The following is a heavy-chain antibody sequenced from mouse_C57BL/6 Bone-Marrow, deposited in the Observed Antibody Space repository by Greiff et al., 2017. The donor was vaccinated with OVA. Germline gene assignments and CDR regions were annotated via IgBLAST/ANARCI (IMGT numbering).Heavy chain of an antibody. D-gene: IGHD1-1*01. Sequence: EVKLMESGPGLAKPSQTLSLTCSVTGYSITSDYWNWIRKFPGTKLEYMGYISYSGSPYYNPSLKSRIYITRDTSKNQYYRQFNSVTTEDTATYIFARSAVLSSYYYAMDYWGKGSSVPVSS. V-gene: IGHV3-8*01. CDR1: GYSITSDY. CDR3: ARSAVLSSYYYAMDY. CDR2: ISYSGSP. J-gene: IGHJ4*01.